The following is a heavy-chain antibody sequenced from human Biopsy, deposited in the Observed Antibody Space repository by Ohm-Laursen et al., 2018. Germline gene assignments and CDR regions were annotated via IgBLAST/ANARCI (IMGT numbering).Heavy chain of an antibody. J-gene: IGHJ5*02. Sequence: SETLSLTCPVSGGSISNNNYYWGWIRQPPGKGLEWIGSIFYRGSTHYKPSLKSRVNISVETSKNQFSLKLNSVTAADTAVYYCARDYDTSGYYYVSWGQGTLVTVSS. CDR3: ARDYDTSGYYYVS. CDR2: IFYRGST. D-gene: IGHD3-22*01. V-gene: IGHV4-39*01. CDR1: GGSISNNNYY.